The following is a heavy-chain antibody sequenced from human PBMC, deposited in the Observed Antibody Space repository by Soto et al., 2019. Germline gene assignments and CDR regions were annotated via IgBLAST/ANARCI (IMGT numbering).Heavy chain of an antibody. D-gene: IGHD3-9*01. CDR1: TYRFSSYW. CDR3: ARNDDILTGSPQGYFDY. CDR2: IYPGDSDI. V-gene: IGHV5-51*01. Sequence: GESLKISCRGSTYRFSSYWIAWVRQVPGHGLEWMGIIYPGDSDIRYSPSFPGQVAISADKSISTAYLQWSSLKASDTAMYYCARNDDILTGSPQGYFDYWGQGTPVTVSS. J-gene: IGHJ4*02.